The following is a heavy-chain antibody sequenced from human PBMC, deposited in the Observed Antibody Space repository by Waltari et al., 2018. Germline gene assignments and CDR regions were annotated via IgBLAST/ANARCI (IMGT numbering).Heavy chain of an antibody. D-gene: IGHD3-16*02. CDR3: ARAPYYVWGSYRKGGYFDY. Sequence: QVQLQESGPGLVKPSETLSLTCAVSGYSISSGYYWGWIRQPPGQGLEWIGSIYHSGSTYYNPSLKSRVTISVDTSKNQFSLKLSSVTAADTAVYYCARAPYYVWGSYRKGGYFDYWGQGTLVTVSS. CDR2: IYHSGST. CDR1: GYSISSGYY. V-gene: IGHV4-38-2*01. J-gene: IGHJ4*02.